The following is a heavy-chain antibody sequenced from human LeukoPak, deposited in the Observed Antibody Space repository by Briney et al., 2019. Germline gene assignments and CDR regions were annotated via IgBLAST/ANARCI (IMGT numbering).Heavy chain of an antibody. CDR3: ARHGSSWRDYYYYGTDV. V-gene: IGHV4-39*01. D-gene: IGHD6-13*01. CDR1: GGSISSSSYY. J-gene: IGHJ6*02. Sequence: SETLSLTCTVSGGSISSSSYYWGWIRQPPGKGLEWIGSIYYSGSTYYNPSLKSRVTISVDTSKNQFSLKLSSVTAADTAVYYCARHGSSWRDYYYYGTDVWGQGTTVTVSS. CDR2: IYYSGST.